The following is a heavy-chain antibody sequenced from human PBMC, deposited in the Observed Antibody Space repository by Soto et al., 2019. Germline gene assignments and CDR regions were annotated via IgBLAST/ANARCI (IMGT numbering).Heavy chain of an antibody. J-gene: IGHJ4*02. Sequence: GGSLRLSCAASVFTFSSYAMTWVRQAPGMGLEWVSAISRSGDKTYYADSVKGHFTISRDNSKNTLYLQMNSLRAEDTAVYYCAKSGSWYSGYYFDYWGQETLVTVSS. D-gene: IGHD6-13*01. CDR3: AKSGSWYSGYYFDY. V-gene: IGHV3-23*01. CDR1: VFTFSSYA. CDR2: ISRSGDKT.